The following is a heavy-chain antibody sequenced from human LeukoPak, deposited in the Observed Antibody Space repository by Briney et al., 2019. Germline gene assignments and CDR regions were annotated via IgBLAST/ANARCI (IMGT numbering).Heavy chain of an antibody. CDR3: ASHQQWQLPSGFDI. CDR2: IKEGGSEK. D-gene: IGHD6-19*01. J-gene: IGHJ3*02. Sequence: GGSLRLSCAASGFTFSSYGMSWVRQAPGKGLEWVANIKEGGSEKYYVDSVKGRFTISRDNAKNSLYLQMNSLRAEDTAVYYCASHQQWQLPSGFDIWGQGTMVTVSS. V-gene: IGHV3-7*05. CDR1: GFTFSSYG.